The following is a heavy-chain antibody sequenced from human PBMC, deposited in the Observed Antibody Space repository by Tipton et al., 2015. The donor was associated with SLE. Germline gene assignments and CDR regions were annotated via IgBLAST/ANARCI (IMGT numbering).Heavy chain of an antibody. CDR3: ARGMVTWRGAILGVDV. Sequence: TLSLTCSVSGGSISSNYWIWIRQPPGKGLEWIGYISDGGGTNYNPSLKSRVTISVDPAKNQFSLRLTSVTAADTAVYYCARGMVTWRGAILGVDVWGQGTTVTVSS. CDR2: ISDGGGT. CDR1: GGSISSNY. D-gene: IGHD2-21*02. V-gene: IGHV4-59*08. J-gene: IGHJ6*02.